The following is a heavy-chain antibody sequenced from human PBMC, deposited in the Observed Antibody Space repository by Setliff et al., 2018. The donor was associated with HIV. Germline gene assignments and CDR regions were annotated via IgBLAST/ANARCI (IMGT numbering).Heavy chain of an antibody. D-gene: IGHD3-10*01. J-gene: IGHJ2*01. CDR3: ARDWVTRSNYYGSGSPWYFDF. V-gene: IGHV4-4*07. CDR1: GGSISTYY. CDR2: VYASAYS. Sequence: PSETLSLTCIVSGGSISTYYWSWIRQPAGEGLEWIGRVYASAYSNYNPSLKSRVTMSVDTSQNQFSLKLRSVNAADTAVYYCARDWVTRSNYYGSGSPWYFDFWGRGILVTVSS.